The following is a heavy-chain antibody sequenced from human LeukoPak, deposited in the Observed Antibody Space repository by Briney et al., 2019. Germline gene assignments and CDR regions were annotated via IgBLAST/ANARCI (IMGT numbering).Heavy chain of an antibody. CDR1: GFTFSNAW. D-gene: IGHD3-10*01. Sequence: GGSLRLFCAASGFTFSNAWTSWVRQGRGKGLEYGGRLTSKTNGGTTDYDEPVRSSITITRNDSKKALYQQMSSLKTEDTAVYCCTTHRSRSTMFRGVIRSDHWGKGTLVTVSS. CDR3: TTHRSRSTMFRGVIRSDH. J-gene: IGHJ4*02. CDR2: LTSKTNGGTT. V-gene: IGHV3-15*01.